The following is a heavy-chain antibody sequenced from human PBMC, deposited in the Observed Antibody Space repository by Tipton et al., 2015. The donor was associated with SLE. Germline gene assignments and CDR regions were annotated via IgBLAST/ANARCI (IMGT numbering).Heavy chain of an antibody. J-gene: IGHJ1*01. CDR3: ARSRGNYPYFQH. D-gene: IGHD3-22*01. Sequence: TLSLTCAVYGGSFSGYYWSWIRQPPGKGLEWIGEINHSGSTNYNPSLKSRVTISLDTSKNQFSLRLSSVTAADTAVYYCARSRGNYPYFQHWGQGTLVTVSS. V-gene: IGHV4-34*01. CDR1: GGSFSGYY. CDR2: INHSGST.